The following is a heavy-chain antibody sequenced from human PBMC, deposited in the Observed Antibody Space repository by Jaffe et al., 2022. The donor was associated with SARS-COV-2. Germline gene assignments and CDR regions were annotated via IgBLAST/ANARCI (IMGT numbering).Heavy chain of an antibody. J-gene: IGHJ4*02. V-gene: IGHV3-30*18. D-gene: IGHD1-26*01. CDR2: ISYDGSFK. CDR1: GFTFSNYG. CDR3: AKDEALVGATTHDH. Sequence: QVQLVESGGGVVQPGRSLRLSCAASGFTFSNYGMNWVRQAPGKGLEWVAVISYDGSFKYYADPVKGRFTISRDNSKNTLYLQMNSLRAEDTAMYYCAKDEALVGATTHDHWGQGILVTVSS.